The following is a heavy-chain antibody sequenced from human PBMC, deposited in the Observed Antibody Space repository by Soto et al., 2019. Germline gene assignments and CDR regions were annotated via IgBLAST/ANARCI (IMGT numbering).Heavy chain of an antibody. D-gene: IGHD3-22*01. CDR3: VRDPSSGYRSFDY. CDR1: GYIFTNYY. Sequence: ASVKLSCKASGYIFTNYYIHWVRQAPGQGLEWMGIINLSADRTSYAQKFQGRFTVTMDTSTSTVYMELGSLRSEDTAVYYCVRDPSSGYRSFDYWGQGTLVTVSS. V-gene: IGHV1-46*03. J-gene: IGHJ4*02. CDR2: INLSADRT.